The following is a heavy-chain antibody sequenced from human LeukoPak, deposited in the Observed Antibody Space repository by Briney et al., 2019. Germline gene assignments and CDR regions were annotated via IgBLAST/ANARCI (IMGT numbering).Heavy chain of an antibody. Sequence: SETLSLTCAVYGGSFSGYYWSWIRQPPGKGLEWIGYIYYSGSTNYNPSLKSRVTISVDTSKNQFSLKLSSVTAADTAVYYCARDGSGSYSDYYYYYYMDVWGKGTTVTVSS. CDR3: ARDGSGSYSDYYYYYYMDV. V-gene: IGHV4-59*01. CDR1: GGSFSGYY. D-gene: IGHD1-26*01. J-gene: IGHJ6*03. CDR2: IYYSGST.